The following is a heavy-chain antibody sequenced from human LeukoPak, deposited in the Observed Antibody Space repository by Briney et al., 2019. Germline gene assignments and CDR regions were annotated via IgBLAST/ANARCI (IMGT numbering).Heavy chain of an antibody. J-gene: IGHJ4*02. Sequence: ASVKVSCKASGYAFTSYGISWVRQAPGQGLEWMGWISTYNGNTNYAQKLQGRVTMTTDTSTSTAYMELRSLRSDDTAIYYCARSGVGATSGNSDYWGQGTLVTVSS. V-gene: IGHV1-18*01. CDR2: ISTYNGNT. D-gene: IGHD1-26*01. CDR1: GYAFTSYG. CDR3: ARSGVGATSGNSDY.